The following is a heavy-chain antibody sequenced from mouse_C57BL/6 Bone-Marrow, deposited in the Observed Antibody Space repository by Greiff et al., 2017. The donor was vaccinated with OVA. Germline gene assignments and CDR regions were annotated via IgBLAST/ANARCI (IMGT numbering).Heavy chain of an antibody. J-gene: IGHJ4*01. CDR3: ARGDTTVESLYYYAMDY. CDR1: GYTFTSYG. CDR2: IYPRSGNT. D-gene: IGHD1-1*01. Sequence: QVQLQQSGAELARPGASVKLSCKASGYTFTSYGISWVKQRTGQGLEWIGEIYPRSGNTYYNEKFKGKATLTADKSSSTAYMELRSLTSEDSAVYFCARGDTTVESLYYYAMDYWGQGTSVTVSS. V-gene: IGHV1-81*01.